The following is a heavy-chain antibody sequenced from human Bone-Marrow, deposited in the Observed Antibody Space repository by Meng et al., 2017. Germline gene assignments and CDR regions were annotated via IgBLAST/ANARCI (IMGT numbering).Heavy chain of an antibody. Sequence: GGSLRLSCAASGFTFSSYAMHWVRQAPGKGLEWVAVISYDGSNKYYADSVKGRFTISRDNSKNTLYLQMNSLRAEDTAVYYCARLFSSSWYLHYYYYYGMDVWGQGTTVTVSS. D-gene: IGHD6-13*01. CDR2: ISYDGSNK. CDR3: ARLFSSSWYLHYYYYYGMDV. V-gene: IGHV3-30*04. J-gene: IGHJ6*02. CDR1: GFTFSSYA.